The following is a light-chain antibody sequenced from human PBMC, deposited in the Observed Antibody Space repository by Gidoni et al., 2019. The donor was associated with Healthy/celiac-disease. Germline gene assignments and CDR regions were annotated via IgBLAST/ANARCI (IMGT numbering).Light chain of an antibody. CDR2: AAS. Sequence: DSQMTQSPSSLSASVGDRVTITCRASQSISSYLIWYQQKPGKAPKLLIYAASSLQSGVPSRFSGSGSGTEFTLTISSLQPEDFATYFCQQSCSSPRTFGQGTKVEIK. CDR1: QSISSY. J-gene: IGKJ4*01. V-gene: IGKV1-39*01. CDR3: QQSCSSPRT.